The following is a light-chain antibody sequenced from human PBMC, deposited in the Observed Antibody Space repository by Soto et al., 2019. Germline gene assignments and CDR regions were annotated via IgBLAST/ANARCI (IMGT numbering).Light chain of an antibody. J-gene: IGKJ3*01. CDR3: QQYDNLPGT. CDR1: QDISNY. Sequence: DIQMTQSPSSLSASVGDRVTITCQASQDISNYLNWYQQKPGKAPKLLIYDASNLETGVPSRFSGSGSGTDFTFTISSLQPEHIATYSCQQYDNLPGTFGPGTKVDIK. CDR2: DAS. V-gene: IGKV1-33*01.